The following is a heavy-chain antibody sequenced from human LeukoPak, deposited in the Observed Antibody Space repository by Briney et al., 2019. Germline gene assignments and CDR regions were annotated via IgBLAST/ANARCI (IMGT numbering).Heavy chain of an antibody. CDR3: AKDRYYYDSSGYYYFDY. Sequence: GGTLRLSCAASGFTFSSYGMSWVRQAPGKGLEWVSAISGSGGSTYYADSVKGRFTISRDNSKNTLYLQMNSLRAEDTAVYYCAKDRYYYDSSGYYYFDYWGQGTLVTVSS. CDR2: ISGSGGST. CDR1: GFTFSSYG. V-gene: IGHV3-23*01. D-gene: IGHD3-22*01. J-gene: IGHJ4*02.